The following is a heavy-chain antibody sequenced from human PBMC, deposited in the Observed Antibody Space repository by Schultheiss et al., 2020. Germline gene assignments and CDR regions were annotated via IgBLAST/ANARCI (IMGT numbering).Heavy chain of an antibody. J-gene: IGHJ4*02. CDR2: IDWDDDK. CDR3: ARIRYYYDSSGYVPYYFDY. V-gene: IGHV2-70*11. Sequence: SGPTQLKPTQTLTLTCTFSGFSLSTSGMCVSWIRQPPGKALEWLARIDWDDDKYYSTSLKTRLTISKDTSKNQVVLTMTNMDPVDTATYYCARIRYYYDSSGYVPYYFDYWGQGTLATVAS. CDR1: GFSLSTSGMC. D-gene: IGHD3-22*01.